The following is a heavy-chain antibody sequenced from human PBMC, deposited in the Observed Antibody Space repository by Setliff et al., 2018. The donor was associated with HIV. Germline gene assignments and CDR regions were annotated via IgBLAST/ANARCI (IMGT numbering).Heavy chain of an antibody. D-gene: IGHD4-4*01. V-gene: IGHV1-2*06. J-gene: IGHJ3*02. CDR3: ARDVDYTDAFDI. Sequence: ASVKVSCKAPGYTFTGYYMHWVRQAPGQGPEWLGRINPKSGGTRYAQKFQGRVSMTRDTSTSTAYMELRSLRSDDTAVYYCARDVDYTDAFDIWGQGTMVTVSS. CDR1: GYTFTGYY. CDR2: INPKSGGT.